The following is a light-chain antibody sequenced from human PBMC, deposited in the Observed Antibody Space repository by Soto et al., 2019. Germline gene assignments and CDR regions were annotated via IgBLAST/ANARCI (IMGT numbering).Light chain of an antibody. J-gene: IGKJ2*01. CDR2: DAS. V-gene: IGKV1-39*01. Sequence: DVPMTQSPSSLSASVGDRVTITCRASQRIRTSLNWYQQKPGKAPKFLIYDASSLQSEVPSRFSGSGSGPDFTLTISNLQPEDFATYYCQQSYSVPPTFGQGTKLEI. CDR3: QQSYSVPPT. CDR1: QRIRTS.